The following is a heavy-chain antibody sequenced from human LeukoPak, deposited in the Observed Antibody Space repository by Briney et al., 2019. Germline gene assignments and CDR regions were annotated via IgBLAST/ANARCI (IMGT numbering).Heavy chain of an antibody. Sequence: SETLSLTCTVSGGSISSYYWSWIRQPPGKGLEWIGYIYYSGSTNYNPSLKSRVTIPVDTSKNQFSLKLSSVTAADTAVYYCARDSAFSGWYFDYWGQGTLVTVSS. CDR1: GGSISSYY. D-gene: IGHD6-19*01. J-gene: IGHJ4*02. V-gene: IGHV4-59*01. CDR2: IYYSGST. CDR3: ARDSAFSGWYFDY.